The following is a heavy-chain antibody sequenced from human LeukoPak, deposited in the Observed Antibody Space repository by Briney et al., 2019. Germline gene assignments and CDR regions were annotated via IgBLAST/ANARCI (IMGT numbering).Heavy chain of an antibody. V-gene: IGHV1-2*04. CDR2: INPNSGGT. J-gene: IGHJ4*02. D-gene: IGHD6-13*01. CDR3: ARELDSSSWSFDY. Sequence: ASVKVSCKASGYTFTGYYMHWVRQAPGQGLEWMGWINPNSGGTNYAQKFQGWVTMTRDTSISTAYMELSRLRSDDTAVYYCARELDSSSWSFDYWGQGTLVTVSS. CDR1: GYTFTGYY.